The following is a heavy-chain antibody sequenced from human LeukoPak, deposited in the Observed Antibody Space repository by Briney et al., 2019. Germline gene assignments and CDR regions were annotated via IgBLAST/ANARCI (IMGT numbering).Heavy chain of an antibody. Sequence: PSETLSLTCTVPGGSISSYYWSWIRQPPRKGMDWIGYIYYSGSTNYNPSLKSRVTISVDTSKNQFSLKLSSVTAADTAVYYCARDPTMIGLGDAFDIWGQGTMVTVSS. V-gene: IGHV4-59*01. CDR1: GGSISSYY. D-gene: IGHD3-22*01. J-gene: IGHJ3*02. CDR2: IYYSGST. CDR3: ARDPTMIGLGDAFDI.